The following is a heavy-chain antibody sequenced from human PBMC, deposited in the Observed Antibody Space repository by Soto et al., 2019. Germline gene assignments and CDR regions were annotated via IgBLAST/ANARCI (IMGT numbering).Heavy chain of an antibody. Sequence: ASVKVSCKASGYTFTSYDINWVRQATGQGLEWMGWMNPNSGNTGYAQKFQGRVTMTRNTSMSTAYMELSSLRSEDTAVYYCARTGYCSSTSCCTQPRPYYYYGMDVWGQGTTVTVSS. V-gene: IGHV1-8*01. CDR3: ARTGYCSSTSCCTQPRPYYYYGMDV. CDR1: GYTFTSYD. J-gene: IGHJ6*02. CDR2: MNPNSGNT. D-gene: IGHD2-2*02.